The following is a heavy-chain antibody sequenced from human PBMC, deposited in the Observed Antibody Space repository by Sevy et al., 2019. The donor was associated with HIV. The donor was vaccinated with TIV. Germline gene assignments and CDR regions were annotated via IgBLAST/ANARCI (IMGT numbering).Heavy chain of an antibody. J-gene: IGHJ6*02. CDR1: GYIFTDYY. D-gene: IGHD4-17*01. CDR3: ARLTTQPTSDLYGLDV. CDR2: INSDSGVT. Sequence: ASVKVSCKASGYIFTDYYIHWVRQAPGQGLEWMAWINSDSGVTNYAQRFQGEVTVTRDTSLSTAYLELTNLKSSDTAIYYCARLTTQPTSDLYGLDVWGQGTTVTVSS. V-gene: IGHV1-2*02.